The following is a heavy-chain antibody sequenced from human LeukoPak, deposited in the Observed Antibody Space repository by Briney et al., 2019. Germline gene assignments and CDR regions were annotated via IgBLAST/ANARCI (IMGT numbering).Heavy chain of an antibody. Sequence: SGGSLRLSCTASGFTFSNCAMHWVRQAPGKGLEWVSVIYSGGSTYYTDSVKGRFTIFRDNSKNTLYLQMNSLRAEDTAMYYCARDTAWGQGTLVTVSS. CDR1: GFTFSNCA. CDR3: ARDTA. J-gene: IGHJ5*02. V-gene: IGHV3-53*01. CDR2: IYSGGST. D-gene: IGHD4-11*01.